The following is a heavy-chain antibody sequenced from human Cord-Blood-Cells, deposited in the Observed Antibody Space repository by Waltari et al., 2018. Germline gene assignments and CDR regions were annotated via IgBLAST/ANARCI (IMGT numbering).Heavy chain of an antibody. J-gene: IGHJ3*02. V-gene: IGHV4-39*01. Sequence: QLQLQESGPGLVKPSETLSLTCTVSGGSISSSSYYWGWIRQPPGKGLEWIGSIYYSGGTYYNPSLKSRVTISVDTSKNQFSLKLSSVTAADTAVYYCSGYCSSTSCYDAFDIWGQGTMVTVSS. CDR2: IYYSGGT. CDR3: SGYCSSTSCYDAFDI. CDR1: GGSISSSSYY. D-gene: IGHD2-2*01.